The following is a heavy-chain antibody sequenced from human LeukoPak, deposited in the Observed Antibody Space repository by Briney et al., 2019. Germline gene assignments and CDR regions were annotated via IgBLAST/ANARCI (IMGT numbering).Heavy chain of an antibody. V-gene: IGHV1-8*01. CDR2: MNPNSGNT. D-gene: IGHD1-26*01. J-gene: IGHJ5*02. CDR1: GYTFTSYD. Sequence: ASVKVSCKASGYTFTSYDINWVRQATGQGLEWMGWMNPNSGNTGYAQKFQGRATMTRNTSISTAYMELSSLRSEDTAVYYCARVGGSYGWFDPWGQGTLVTVSS. CDR3: ARVGGSYGWFDP.